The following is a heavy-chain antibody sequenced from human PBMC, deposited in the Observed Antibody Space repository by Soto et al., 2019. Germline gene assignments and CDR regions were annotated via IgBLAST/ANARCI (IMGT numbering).Heavy chain of an antibody. D-gene: IGHD3-10*01. CDR2: IIPLFGTP. Sequence: QVQLVQSGAEVKKPGSSVKVSCKASGGIFSTYAISWLRQAPGQGLEWMGGIIPLFGTPNYAQRFQGRVTITADESTSTAYMDLSRLRSGDTAVYYCARDRDDYGSGNYYNRIDFWGQGTLVTVSS. CDR3: ARDRDDYGSGNYYNRIDF. J-gene: IGHJ4*02. V-gene: IGHV1-69*01. CDR1: GGIFSTYA.